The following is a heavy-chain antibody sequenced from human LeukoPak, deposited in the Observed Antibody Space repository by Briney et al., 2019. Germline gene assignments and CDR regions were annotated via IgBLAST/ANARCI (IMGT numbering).Heavy chain of an antibody. CDR2: ISYDGSNK. CDR1: GFTFSSYA. J-gene: IGHJ4*02. Sequence: PGGSLRLSCAASGFTFSSYAMHWVRQAPGKGLEWVAVISYDGSNKYYADSVKGRFTISRDNSKNTLYLQMNSLRAEDTAVYYCARDHRYYYDSSGYYVPDYWGQGTLVTVSS. D-gene: IGHD3-22*01. CDR3: ARDHRYYYDSSGYYVPDY. V-gene: IGHV3-30*01.